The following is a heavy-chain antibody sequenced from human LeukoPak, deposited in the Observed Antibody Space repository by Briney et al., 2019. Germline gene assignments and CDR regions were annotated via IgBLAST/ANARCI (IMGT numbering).Heavy chain of an antibody. CDR2: INPNRGST. CDR3: ATGGHVRVYDSSAYYGHY. D-gene: IGHD3-22*01. CDR1: GYTFTSYY. J-gene: IGHJ4*02. V-gene: IGHV1-46*01. Sequence: ASVKVSCKASGYTFTSYYMYWVRQAPGQGLEWMGIINPNRGSTSYAQEFQGRVTMTRDMSTSTVYMELSSLRSEDTALYYCATGGHVRVYDSSAYYGHYWGQGTLVTVSS.